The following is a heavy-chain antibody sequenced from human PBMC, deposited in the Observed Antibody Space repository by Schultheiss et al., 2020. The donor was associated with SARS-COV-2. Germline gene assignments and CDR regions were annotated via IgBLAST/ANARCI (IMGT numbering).Heavy chain of an antibody. CDR1: GFTFSSYG. V-gene: IGHV3-30*03. Sequence: GESLKISCAASGFTFSSYGMHWVRQAPGKGLEWVAVISYDGSNKYYADSVKGRFTISRDNAKNTLYLQMNSLRAEDTAVYYCARDRNDYVWGSYRAKLDYWGQGTLVTVSS. J-gene: IGHJ4*02. CDR3: ARDRNDYVWGSYRAKLDY. D-gene: IGHD3-16*02. CDR2: ISYDGSNK.